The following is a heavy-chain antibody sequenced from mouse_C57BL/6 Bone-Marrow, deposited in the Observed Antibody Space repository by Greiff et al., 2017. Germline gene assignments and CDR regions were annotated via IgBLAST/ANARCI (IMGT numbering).Heavy chain of an antibody. D-gene: IGHD1-1*01. Sequence: QSCKASGYTFTSYWMHWVKQRPGRGLEWIGRIDPNSGGTKYNEKFKSKATLTVDKPSSTAYMQLSSLTSEDSAVYYCARDDYGSSHWYFDVWGRGTTVTVSS. CDR2: IDPNSGGT. J-gene: IGHJ1*03. V-gene: IGHV1-72*01. CDR3: ARDDYGSSHWYFDV. CDR1: GYTFTSYW.